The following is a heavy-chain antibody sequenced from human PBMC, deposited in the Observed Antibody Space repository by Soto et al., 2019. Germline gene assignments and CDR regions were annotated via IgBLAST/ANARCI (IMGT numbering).Heavy chain of an antibody. CDR3: ARDRDWAFDY. V-gene: IGHV3-48*04. CDR2: IFVSSTTI. D-gene: IGHD3-9*01. CDR1: GFTFSSYS. J-gene: IGHJ4*02. Sequence: GGSLRLSCVASGFTFSSYSIVWVRQAPGKGLEWISYIFVSSTTIYYADSVKGRFTVSRDNAQNSLFLLMNSLRAEDTAVYYCARDRDWAFDYWGQGTLVTVSS.